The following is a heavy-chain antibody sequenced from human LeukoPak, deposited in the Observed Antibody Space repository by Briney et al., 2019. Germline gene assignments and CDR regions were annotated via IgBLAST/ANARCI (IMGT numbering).Heavy chain of an antibody. CDR3: ARRDGYFDY. Sequence: PSETLSLTCSVSGGSISSYYWSWIRQTPGKGLEWIGYIYTSEYTNYNPSLESRVSISQAPSKHQFFLKLNSVTAADTAVYYCARRDGYFDYWGQGILVTVSS. CDR2: IYTSEYT. V-gene: IGHV4-4*09. J-gene: IGHJ4*02. CDR1: GGSISSYY.